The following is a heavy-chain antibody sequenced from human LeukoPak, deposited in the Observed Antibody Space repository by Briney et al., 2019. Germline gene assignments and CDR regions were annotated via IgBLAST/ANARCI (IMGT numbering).Heavy chain of an antibody. Sequence: SGGSLRLSCAASGFTFSDAWLNWVRQAPGKGLEWVAYISYDGSNKKYADSVKGRFTISRDNSKNTLYLQMNSLRAEDTAVFYCAKVGSGNYPQYFQHWGQGTLVTVSS. D-gene: IGHD3-10*01. CDR2: ISYDGSNK. J-gene: IGHJ1*01. CDR3: AKVGSGNYPQYFQH. V-gene: IGHV3-30*18. CDR1: GFTFSDAW.